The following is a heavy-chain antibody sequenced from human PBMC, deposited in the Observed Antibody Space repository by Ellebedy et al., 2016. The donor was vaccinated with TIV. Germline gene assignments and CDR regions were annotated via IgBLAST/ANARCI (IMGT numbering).Heavy chain of an antibody. CDR2: ISYDGSNK. D-gene: IGHD2-2*01. Sequence: GESLKISCSASGFTFSSYAMHWVRQAPGKGLEWVAVISYDGSNKYYADSVKGRFTISRDNSKNSLYLQMNSLRAEDTALYYCAKGQYLSWGIVVVPAALDYWGQGTLVTVSS. V-gene: IGHV3-30-3*01. CDR3: AKGQYLSWGIVVVPAALDY. J-gene: IGHJ4*02. CDR1: GFTFSSYA.